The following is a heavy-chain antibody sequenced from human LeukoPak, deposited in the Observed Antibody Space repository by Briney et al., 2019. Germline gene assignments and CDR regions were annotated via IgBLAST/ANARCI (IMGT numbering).Heavy chain of an antibody. V-gene: IGHV3-23*01. Sequence: GGSLRLSCAASGFTFSSYALSWVRQAPGKGLEWVSTLSDNTYYADSVKGRFTISRDNSKNTLYLQMNSLRAEDTAVYFCAKDRYCSSTSCYAGQFDPWGQGTLVTVSS. CDR3: AKDRYCSSTSCYAGQFDP. CDR1: GFTFSSYA. D-gene: IGHD2-2*01. CDR2: LSDNT. J-gene: IGHJ5*02.